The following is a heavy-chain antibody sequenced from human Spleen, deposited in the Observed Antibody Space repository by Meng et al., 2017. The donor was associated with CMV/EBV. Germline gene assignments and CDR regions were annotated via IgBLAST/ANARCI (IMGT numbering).Heavy chain of an antibody. J-gene: IGHJ6*02. CDR1: GFTFSSYS. CDR3: AKSLVPIVVVPAGIHNYYGMDV. Sequence: GESLKISCAASGFTFSSYSMNWVRQAPGKGLEWVSAISGSGGSTYYADSVKGRFTISRDNSKNTLYLQMNSLRAEDTAVYYCAKSLVPIVVVPAGIHNYYGMDVWGQGTTVTVSS. CDR2: ISGSGGST. V-gene: IGHV3-23*01. D-gene: IGHD2-2*01.